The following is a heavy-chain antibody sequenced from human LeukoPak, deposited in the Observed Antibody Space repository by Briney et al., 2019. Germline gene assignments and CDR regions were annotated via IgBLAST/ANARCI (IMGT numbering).Heavy chain of an antibody. V-gene: IGHV3-33*01. CDR2: IWYDGSNK. D-gene: IGHD1-1*01. Sequence: GRSLRLSCAASGFTFSSYGMHWVRQAPGKGLEWVAGIWYDGSNKYYADSVKVRFTISRDNYKNTMYLQMKSRRAEDKTVYYCARETSELERKDDDAFDIWGQGTMVIVSS. CDR3: ARETSELERKDDDAFDI. J-gene: IGHJ3*02. CDR1: GFTFSSYG.